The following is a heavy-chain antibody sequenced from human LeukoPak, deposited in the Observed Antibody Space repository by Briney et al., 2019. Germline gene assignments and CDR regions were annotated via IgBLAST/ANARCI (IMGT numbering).Heavy chain of an antibody. V-gene: IGHV7-4-1*02. CDR2: INTNTGNP. Sequence: GASVKVSCKAVGYTFTRYAMNWVRQAPGQGLEWMGWINTNTGNPTYAQGFTGRFVFSLDTSVSTAYLQISSLKAEDTALYYCAREGEADILTGYEFDYWGQGTLVTVSS. CDR1: GYTFTRYA. D-gene: IGHD3-9*01. J-gene: IGHJ4*02. CDR3: AREGEADILTGYEFDY.